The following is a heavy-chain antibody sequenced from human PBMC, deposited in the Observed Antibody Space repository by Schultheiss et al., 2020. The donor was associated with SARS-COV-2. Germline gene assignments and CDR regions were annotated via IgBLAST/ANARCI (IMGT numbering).Heavy chain of an antibody. D-gene: IGHD6-6*01. CDR2: IYPGDSDT. CDR1: GYSFTSYW. V-gene: IGHV5-51*01. J-gene: IGHJ5*02. CDR3: ARPLEYSSSNWFDP. Sequence: GESLKISCKGSGYSFTSYWIGWVRQMPGKGLEWMGIIYPGDSDTNYSPSFQGHVTISADKSISTAYLQWSSLKASDTAMYYCARPLEYSSSNWFDPWGQGTLVTVSS.